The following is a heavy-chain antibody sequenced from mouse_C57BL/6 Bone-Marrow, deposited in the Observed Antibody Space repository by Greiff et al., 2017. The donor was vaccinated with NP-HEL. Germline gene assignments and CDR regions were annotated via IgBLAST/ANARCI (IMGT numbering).Heavy chain of an antibody. D-gene: IGHD1-1*01. Sequence: VQLQQSGAELVRPGASVKLSCTASGFNIKDDYMHWVKQRPEQGLEWIGWIDPENGDTEYASKFQGKATITADTSSNTAYLQLSSLTSEDTAVYYCTTNFYYYGSSYWYFDVWGTGTTVTVSS. CDR1: GFNIKDDY. V-gene: IGHV14-4*01. CDR2: IDPENGDT. J-gene: IGHJ1*03. CDR3: TTNFYYYGSSYWYFDV.